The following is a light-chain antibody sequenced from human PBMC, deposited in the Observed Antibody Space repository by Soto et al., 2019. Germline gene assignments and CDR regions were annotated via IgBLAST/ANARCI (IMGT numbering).Light chain of an antibody. Sequence: QSALTQPASVSGSPGQSITISCTGTSSDVGGYNYVSWYQQHPGKAPKLMIYEVSNRPSGVSNRFSGSKSGNTASLTISGLQAEDEDDYYCSSYTRSSPLVFGTGTKVTVL. CDR1: SSDVGGYNY. V-gene: IGLV2-14*01. J-gene: IGLJ1*01. CDR3: SSYTRSSPLV. CDR2: EVS.